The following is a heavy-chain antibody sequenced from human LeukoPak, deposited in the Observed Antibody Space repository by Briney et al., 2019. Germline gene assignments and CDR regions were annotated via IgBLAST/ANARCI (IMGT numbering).Heavy chain of an antibody. Sequence: GGSLRLSCAASGFTFSSYAMSWVRQAPGKGLEWVSAISGSGGSTYYADSVKGRFTISRDNAKNSLYLQMNSLRAEDTAVYYCARDSYGDYFFDYWGQGTLVTVSS. V-gene: IGHV3-23*01. J-gene: IGHJ4*02. CDR3: ARDSYGDYFFDY. D-gene: IGHD4-17*01. CDR2: ISGSGGST. CDR1: GFTFSSYA.